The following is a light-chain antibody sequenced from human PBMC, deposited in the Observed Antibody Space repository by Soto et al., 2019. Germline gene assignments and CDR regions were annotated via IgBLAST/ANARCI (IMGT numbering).Light chain of an antibody. Sequence: QLVLTQPPSVSAAPRQRVTISCSGSNSNIANNAVNWYQQVPGKAPKLLIYFDDLFSSGVSDRFSASKSGTSASLVISDLQSEDEADYYCSAWDDNLNGVLFGGGTKLTLL. CDR1: NSNIANNA. CDR2: FDD. CDR3: SAWDDNLNGVL. J-gene: IGLJ2*01. V-gene: IGLV1-36*01.